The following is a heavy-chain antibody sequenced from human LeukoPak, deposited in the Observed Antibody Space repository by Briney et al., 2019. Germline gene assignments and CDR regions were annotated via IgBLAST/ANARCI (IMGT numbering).Heavy chain of an antibody. D-gene: IGHD3-3*01. CDR1: GYTFTSYD. V-gene: IGHV1-8*01. CDR2: MNPDSGNT. CDR3: ARASITIFGVVKNMDV. J-gene: IGHJ6*03. Sequence: ASVKVSCKASGYTFTSYDINWVRQATGQGLEWMGWMNPDSGNTGYAQKFQGRVTMTRNTSISTAYMELSSLRSEDTAVYYCARASITIFGVVKNMDVWGKGTTVTVSS.